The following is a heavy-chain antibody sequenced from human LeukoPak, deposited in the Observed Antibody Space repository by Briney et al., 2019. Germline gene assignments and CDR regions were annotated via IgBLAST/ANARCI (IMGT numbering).Heavy chain of an antibody. Sequence: PSETLSLTCTVSGGSISSYYWSWIRQPPGKGLEWIGYIYYSGSTNYNPSLKSRATISVDTSKNQFSLKLSSVTAADTAVYYCARGIAVAVFDYWGQGTLVTVSS. V-gene: IGHV4-59*01. CDR1: GGSISSYY. CDR2: IYYSGST. D-gene: IGHD6-19*01. CDR3: ARGIAVAVFDY. J-gene: IGHJ4*02.